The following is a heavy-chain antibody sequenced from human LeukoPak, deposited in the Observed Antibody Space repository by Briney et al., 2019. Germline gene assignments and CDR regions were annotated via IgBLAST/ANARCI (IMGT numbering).Heavy chain of an antibody. J-gene: IGHJ4*02. CDR3: AKDGSGYFYTFDY. CDR2: ISGSGGDT. Sequence: GGSLRLSCAASRFTFSNYAMSWVRQAPGKGLEWVSAISGSGGDTYYADSVKGRFTISRDNSKNTLYVQMNSLRVEDTAMYYCAKDGSGYFYTFDYWGQGTLVTASS. CDR1: RFTFSNYA. D-gene: IGHD3-22*01. V-gene: IGHV3-23*01.